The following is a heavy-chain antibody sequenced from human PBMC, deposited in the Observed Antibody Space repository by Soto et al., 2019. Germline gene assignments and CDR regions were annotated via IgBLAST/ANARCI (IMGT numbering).Heavy chain of an antibody. CDR2: MNPNSGNT. Sequence: QVQLVQSGAEVKKPGASVKVSCKASGYTFTSYDINWVRQATGQGLEWMGWMNPNSGNTGYAQKFQGRVTMTSNTSISKAYRELSSLRSEDTAVYYCARGPLKGYCTNGVCYGNWFDPWGQGTLVTVSS. J-gene: IGHJ5*02. CDR3: ARGPLKGYCTNGVCYGNWFDP. D-gene: IGHD2-8*01. CDR1: GYTFTSYD. V-gene: IGHV1-8*01.